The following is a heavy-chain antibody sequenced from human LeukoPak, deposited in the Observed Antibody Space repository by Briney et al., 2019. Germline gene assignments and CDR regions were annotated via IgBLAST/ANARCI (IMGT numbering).Heavy chain of an antibody. CDR3: ARAGGYYYGSGSYWYFDL. V-gene: IGHV4-59*12. CDR1: GGSISSYY. D-gene: IGHD3-10*01. J-gene: IGHJ2*01. Sequence: SETLSLTCTVSGGSISSYYWSWIRQPPGKGLEWIGYIYYSGSTNYNPSLKSRVTISVDTSKNQFSLKLSSVTPEDTAVYYCARAGGYYYGSGSYWYFDLWGRGTLVTVSS. CDR2: IYYSGST.